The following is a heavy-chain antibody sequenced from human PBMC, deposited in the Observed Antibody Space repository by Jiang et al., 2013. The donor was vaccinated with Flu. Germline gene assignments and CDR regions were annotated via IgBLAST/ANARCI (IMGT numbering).Heavy chain of an antibody. CDR1: GFIFGSYA. V-gene: IGHV3-30*03. CDR2: ISYDGSSQ. D-gene: IGHD2-8*01. CDR3: ARNGGHYGDRSFDF. J-gene: IGHJ3*01. Sequence: VQLVESGGGVVQPGRSLRLPCAASGFIFGSYAMHWVRQAPGKGLEWVAFISYDGSSQDYADSVKGRFTVSRDNSRNTLYLQMNSLSVEDTSVYYCARNGGHYGDRSFDFWGQGTMVAVSP.